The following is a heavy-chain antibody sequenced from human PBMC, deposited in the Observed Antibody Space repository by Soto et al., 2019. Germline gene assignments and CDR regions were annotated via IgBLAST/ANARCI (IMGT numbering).Heavy chain of an antibody. Sequence: EVHLLESGGGLVQPGGSLRLSCAASGLTFSSFAMSWVRLAPGKGLELVSTIADSGGDTSYADSVKGRFTISRDNSQNTLHLQMNSLRAEDTAVEYCAVRNAARHFGPWGQGTLVTVSS. J-gene: IGHJ5*02. V-gene: IGHV3-23*01. D-gene: IGHD6-25*01. CDR3: AVRNAARHFGP. CDR2: IADSGGDT. CDR1: GLTFSSFA.